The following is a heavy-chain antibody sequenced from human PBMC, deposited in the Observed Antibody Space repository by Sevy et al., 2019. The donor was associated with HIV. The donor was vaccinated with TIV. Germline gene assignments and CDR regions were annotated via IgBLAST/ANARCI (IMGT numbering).Heavy chain of an antibody. Sequence: GGSLKLSCAASGFTFSSYAMSWVRQAPGEGLEWVSAISGSGGSTYYADSVKGRFTISRDNSKNTLYLQMNSLRAEGTAVYYCAKARGYYCGGDCYLDYWGQGTLVTVSS. CDR2: ISGSGGST. D-gene: IGHD2-21*02. CDR3: AKARGYYCGGDCYLDY. V-gene: IGHV3-23*01. J-gene: IGHJ4*02. CDR1: GFTFSSYA.